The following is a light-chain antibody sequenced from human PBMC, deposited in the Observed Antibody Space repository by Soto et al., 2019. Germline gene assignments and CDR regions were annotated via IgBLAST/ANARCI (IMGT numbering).Light chain of an antibody. CDR3: QHYNTYPIT. CDR2: GAS. J-gene: IGKJ5*01. Sequence: DIQMTQSPSSLSASVGDRVTITCRASQAISNYVAWFQQKPGKAPKSLIYGASSLRSGVPSKFSGSRSGTHFTLTISNLQPEYFATYYCQHYNTYPITSGQGTRLEI. V-gene: IGKV1-16*02. CDR1: QAISNY.